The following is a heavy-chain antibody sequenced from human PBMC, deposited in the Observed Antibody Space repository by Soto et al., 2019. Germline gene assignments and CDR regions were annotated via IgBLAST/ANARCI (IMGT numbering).Heavy chain of an antibody. CDR1: GYSISSGYY. V-gene: IGHV4-38-2*01. D-gene: IGHD2-2*01. CDR2: IYYRGST. CDR3: ARHKDTSSRYLLPDY. Sequence: ETLSLTCAVSGYSISSGYYWGWIRQPPGKGLEWIGSIYYRGSTYYNPSLKSRVTISVDTSKNQFSLRLSSVTAADTAVYYCARHKDTSSRYLLPDYWGQGTLVTVSS. J-gene: IGHJ4*02.